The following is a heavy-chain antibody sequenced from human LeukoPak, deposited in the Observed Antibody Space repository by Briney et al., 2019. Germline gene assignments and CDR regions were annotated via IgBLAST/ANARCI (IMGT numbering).Heavy chain of an antibody. CDR2: ISWNRGSI. Sequence: GGSLRLSCAASKFTFDDYAMHCVRQVPGKGLEWVSGISWNRGSIGYADSVKGRFTISRDNAKNSLYLQMNSLRAEDTALYYCAKDMFRGVIMPFDYWGQGTLVTVSS. D-gene: IGHD3-10*01. J-gene: IGHJ4*02. V-gene: IGHV3-9*01. CDR1: KFTFDDYA. CDR3: AKDMFRGVIMPFDY.